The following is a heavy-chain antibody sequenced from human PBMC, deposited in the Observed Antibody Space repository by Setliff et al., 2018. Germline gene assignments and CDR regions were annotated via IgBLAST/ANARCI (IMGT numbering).Heavy chain of an antibody. V-gene: IGHV3-74*03. J-gene: IGHJ5*02. Sequence: PGGSLRLSCVTSGFTFSTYWMHWVRQAPGQGLVWVARISTDGSSITYAYSVKGRFTISRDNARNTLYLQMNSLTAEDTAVYYCARVGSKPQSGWFDPWGQGTLVTVSS. CDR1: GFTFSTYW. CDR3: ARVGSKPQSGWFDP. CDR2: ISTDGSSI. D-gene: IGHD1-26*01.